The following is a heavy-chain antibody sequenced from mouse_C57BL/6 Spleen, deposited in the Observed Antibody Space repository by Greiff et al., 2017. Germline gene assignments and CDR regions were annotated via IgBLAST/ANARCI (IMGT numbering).Heavy chain of an antibody. Sequence: EVQLQQSVAELVRPGASVKLSCTASGFNIKNTYMHWVKQRPEQGLAWIGRIVTANGNTKYAPKFQGEAIRTASTSSNTACLQLSSLTSEDTAIYYCARITTVDWYFDVWGTGTTVTVSS. CDR1: GFNIKNTY. D-gene: IGHD1-1*01. CDR2: IVTANGNT. CDR3: ARITTVDWYFDV. V-gene: IGHV14-3*01. J-gene: IGHJ1*03.